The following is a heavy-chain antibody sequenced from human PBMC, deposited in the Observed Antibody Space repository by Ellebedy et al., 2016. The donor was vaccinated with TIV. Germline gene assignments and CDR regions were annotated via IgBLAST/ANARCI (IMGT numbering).Heavy chain of an antibody. CDR2: IYPGDSDT. CDR3: ARLSRVESTTGGIDY. CDR1: GYSFANYS. V-gene: IGHV5-51*01. Sequence: GESLKISXKGSGYSFANYSFGWVRQMPGKRLEWTAVIYPGDSDTIYSPSFQGQVTISADKSIDTVYLQWNTLKASHTGIYYGARLSRVESTTGGIDYWGQGTLVTVSS. J-gene: IGHJ4*02. D-gene: IGHD1-26*01.